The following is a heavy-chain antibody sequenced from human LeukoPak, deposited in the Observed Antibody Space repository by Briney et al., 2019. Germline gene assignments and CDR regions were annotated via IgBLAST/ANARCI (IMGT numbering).Heavy chain of an antibody. J-gene: IGHJ4*02. V-gene: IGHV3-66*01. Sequence: GGSLRLSCAASGFTFSSYAMSWVRQAPGKGLEWVSVIYSGGSTYYADSVKGRFTISRDNSKNTLYLQMNSLRAEDTAVYYCARDSGPQGEVDYWGQGTLVTVSS. CDR2: IYSGGST. CDR3: ARDSGPQGEVDY. D-gene: IGHD3-10*01. CDR1: GFTFSSYA.